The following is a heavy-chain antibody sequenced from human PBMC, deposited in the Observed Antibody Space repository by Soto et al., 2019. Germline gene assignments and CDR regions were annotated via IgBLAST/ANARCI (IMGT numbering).Heavy chain of an antibody. V-gene: IGHV1-3*01. J-gene: IGHJ4*02. CDR3: ARADILTGYYWGFDY. CDR2: INAGNGNT. Sequence: ASVKLSCKASGYTFTSYAMHWVRQAPGQRLEWMGWINAGNGNTKYSQKLQGRVTITRDTSASTAYMELSSLRSEDTAVYYCARADILTGYYWGFDYWGQGTLVTVSS. CDR1: GYTFTSYA. D-gene: IGHD3-9*01.